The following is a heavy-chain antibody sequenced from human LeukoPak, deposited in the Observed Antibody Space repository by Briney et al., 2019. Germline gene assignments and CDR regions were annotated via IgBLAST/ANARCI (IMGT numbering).Heavy chain of an antibody. D-gene: IGHD6-19*01. Sequence: SETLSLTCAVYGGSFSGYYWSWIRQPPEKGLEWIGEINHSGSTNYNPSLKSRVTISVDTSKNQFSLKLSSVTAADTAVYYCVRGQRIGAVASKQDYWGQGTLVTVSS. J-gene: IGHJ4*02. CDR1: GGSFSGYY. V-gene: IGHV4-34*01. CDR3: VRGQRIGAVASKQDY. CDR2: INHSGST.